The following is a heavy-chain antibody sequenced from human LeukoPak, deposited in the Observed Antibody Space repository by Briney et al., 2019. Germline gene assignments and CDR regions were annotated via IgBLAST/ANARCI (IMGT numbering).Heavy chain of an antibody. J-gene: IGHJ4*02. CDR3: ARWDYDSSGYALYYFDY. CDR1: GYTFTSYA. D-gene: IGHD3-22*01. CDR2: INTYTGNP. V-gene: IGHV7-4-1*02. Sequence: ASVKVSCKASGYTFTSYAMNWVRQASGQGLEWMGWINTYTGNPTYAQGFTGRFVFSLDTSVSTAYLQISSLKAEDTAVYYCARWDYDSSGYALYYFDYWGQGTLVTVSS.